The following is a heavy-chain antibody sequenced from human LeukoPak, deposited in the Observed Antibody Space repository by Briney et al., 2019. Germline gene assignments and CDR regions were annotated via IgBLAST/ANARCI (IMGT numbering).Heavy chain of an antibody. V-gene: IGHV4-39*07. CDR3: ARTGEGYSSGYYYYFDY. D-gene: IGHD3-22*01. J-gene: IGHJ4*02. Sequence: SETLSLTCTVSGGYISSTSYYWGWIRQPPGKGLEWIGIIYNRGSTDYNPSLKSRVTISVDTSKNQFSLKLSSVPAADTAVYYCARTGEGYSSGYYYYFDYWGQGTLVTVSS. CDR1: GGYISSTSYY. CDR2: IYNRGST.